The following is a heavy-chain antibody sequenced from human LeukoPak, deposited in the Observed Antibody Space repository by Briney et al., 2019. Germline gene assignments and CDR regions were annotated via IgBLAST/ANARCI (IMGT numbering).Heavy chain of an antibody. J-gene: IGHJ4*02. D-gene: IGHD3-22*01. CDR1: GFTFSSYA. Sequence: PGGSLRLSCAASGFTFSSYAMSWVRQAPGKGLEWVSAISGSGGSTYYADSVKGRFTISRDNAKNSLYLQINSLRAEDTALYYCARDFYDTSGYHYDYWGQGTLVTVSS. V-gene: IGHV3-23*01. CDR3: ARDFYDTSGYHYDY. CDR2: ISGSGGST.